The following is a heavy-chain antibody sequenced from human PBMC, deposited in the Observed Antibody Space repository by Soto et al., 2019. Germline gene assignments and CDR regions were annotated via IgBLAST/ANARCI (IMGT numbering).Heavy chain of an antibody. CDR2: IYHSGST. J-gene: IGHJ5*02. CDR3: ARTRHVSSWYGVWWFDP. Sequence: SETLSLTCTVSGGSISSGGYYWSWIRQHPGKGLEWIGYIYHSGSTYYNPSLKSRVTISVDTSKNQFSLKLSSVTAADTAVYYCARTRHVSSWYGVWWFDPWGQGTLVTVSS. CDR1: GGSISSGGYY. V-gene: IGHV4-31*03. D-gene: IGHD6-13*01.